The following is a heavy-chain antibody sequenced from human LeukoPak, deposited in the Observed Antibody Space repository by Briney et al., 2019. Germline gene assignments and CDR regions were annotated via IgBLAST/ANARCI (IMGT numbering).Heavy chain of an antibody. CDR1: GFIFSDFV. D-gene: IGHD1-26*01. J-gene: IGHJ4*01. CDR3: AKPSGSGVDY. Sequence: GGSLRLSCAASGFIFSDFVMYWVRQAPGKGLEWVAFIRYDGSHEYYADSVKGRFTISRDNSKNTLYLQMNGVRSEDTALYYCAKPSGSGVDYWGQGTRVTVSS. CDR2: IRYDGSHE. V-gene: IGHV3-30*02.